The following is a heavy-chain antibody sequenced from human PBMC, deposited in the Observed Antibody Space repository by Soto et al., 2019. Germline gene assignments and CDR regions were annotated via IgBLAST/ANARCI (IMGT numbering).Heavy chain of an antibody. CDR2: INHSGST. J-gene: IGHJ6*02. CDR1: GGSFSGYY. D-gene: IGHD3-3*01. V-gene: IGHV4-34*01. Sequence: ASETLSLTCAVYGGSFSGYYWSWIRQPPGKGLEWIGEINHSGSTNYNPSLKSRVTISVDTSKNQFSLKLSSVTAADTAVYYCARVHYDFWSGLARTDYYYGMDVWGQGTTVTVSS. CDR3: ARVHYDFWSGLARTDYYYGMDV.